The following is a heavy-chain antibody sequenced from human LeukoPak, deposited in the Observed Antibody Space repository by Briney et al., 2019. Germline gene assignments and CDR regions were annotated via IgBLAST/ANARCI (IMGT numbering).Heavy chain of an antibody. D-gene: IGHD3-22*01. CDR1: GFTVSSNY. CDR3: ARIPGNYYDSSGYYPDYYFDY. J-gene: IGHJ4*02. V-gene: IGHV3-66*02. Sequence: PGGSLRLSCAASGFTVSSNYMSWVRQAPGKGLEWVSVIYSGGSTYYADSVKGRFTISRDNSKNTLYLQMNSLRAEDTAVYYCARIPGNYYDSSGYYPDYYFDYWGQGTLVTVSS. CDR2: IYSGGST.